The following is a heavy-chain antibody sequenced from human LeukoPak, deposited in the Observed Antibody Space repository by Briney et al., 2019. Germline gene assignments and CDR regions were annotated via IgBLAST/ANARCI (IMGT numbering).Heavy chain of an antibody. Sequence: GASVKVSCTASGGTFSSYAISWVRQAPGQGLEWMGGIIPIFGTANYAQKFQGRVTITADESTSTAYMELSSLRSEDTAVYYCAREFAVALNWFDPWGQGTLVTVSS. CDR3: AREFAVALNWFDP. V-gene: IGHV1-69*13. D-gene: IGHD6-19*01. CDR2: IIPIFGTA. J-gene: IGHJ5*02. CDR1: GGTFSSYA.